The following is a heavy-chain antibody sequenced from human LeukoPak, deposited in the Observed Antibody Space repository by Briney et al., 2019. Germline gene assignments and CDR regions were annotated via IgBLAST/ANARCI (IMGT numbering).Heavy chain of an antibody. CDR1: GFTVSSNY. J-gene: IGHJ6*03. CDR2: IYSGGSI. Sequence: GGSLRLSCAASGFTVSSNYMSWVRQAPGKGLEWVSVIYSGGSIYYADSVKGRFTISRDNSKNTLYLQMNSLRAEDTAVYYCAKGSGSYHYYYYYYMDVWGQGTLVTVSS. CDR3: AKGSGSYHYYYYYYMDV. D-gene: IGHD1-26*01. V-gene: IGHV3-66*02.